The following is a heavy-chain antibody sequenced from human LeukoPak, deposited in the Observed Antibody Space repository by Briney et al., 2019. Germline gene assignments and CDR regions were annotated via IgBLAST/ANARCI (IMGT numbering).Heavy chain of an antibody. V-gene: IGHV4-59*01. J-gene: IGHJ3*01. D-gene: IGHD1-14*01. CDR2: VYDSGST. CDR3: SASAPTVV. CDR1: GGSISSYY. Sequence: SETLSLTCTVSGGSISSYYWRWIRQPPRKGLEWIGYVYDSGSTNYNPSLKSRVTISVDKSRVTISVDTSRNQLSLKLSSVTAADTAVFYWSASAPTVVWG.